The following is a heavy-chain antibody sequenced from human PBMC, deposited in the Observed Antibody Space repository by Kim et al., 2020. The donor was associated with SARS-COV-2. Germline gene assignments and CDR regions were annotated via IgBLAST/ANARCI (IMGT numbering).Heavy chain of an antibody. J-gene: IGHJ4*02. V-gene: IGHV3-30*18. CDR1: GFTFSSYG. CDR2: ISYDGSNK. Sequence: GGSLRLSCAASGFTFSSYGMHWVRQAPGKGLEWVAVISYDGSNKYYADSVKGRFTISRDNSKNTLYLQMNSLRAEDTAVYYCAKDFNEQCIDYWGQGTLVTVSS. CDR3: AKDFNEQCIDY. D-gene: IGHD6-19*01.